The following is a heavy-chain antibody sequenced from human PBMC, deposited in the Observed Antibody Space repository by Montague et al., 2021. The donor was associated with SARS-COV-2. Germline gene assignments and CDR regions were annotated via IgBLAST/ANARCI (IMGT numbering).Heavy chain of an antibody. J-gene: IGHJ3*02. D-gene: IGHD3-16*02. CDR1: GFTFSNYD. CDR2: ISTSAYTT. Sequence: SLRLSCAASGFTFSNYDMNWVRQAPGKGPEWISYISTSAYTTSYAGSVKGRFTISRDNGKNSLFLQMNSLRVEDTAVYYCTSDYRSIVGDGLEIWGQGTKITVSS. CDR3: TSDYRSIVGDGLEI. V-gene: IGHV3-48*03.